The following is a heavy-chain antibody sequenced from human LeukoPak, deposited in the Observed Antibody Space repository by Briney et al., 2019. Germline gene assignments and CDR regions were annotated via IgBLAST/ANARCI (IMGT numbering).Heavy chain of an antibody. CDR1: GFTFSSYG. V-gene: IGHV3-30*03. CDR2: ISYDGSNK. J-gene: IGHJ6*02. D-gene: IGHD3-3*01. CDR3: ARELGVVIVYGMDV. Sequence: GRSLRLSCAASGFTFSSYGMHWVRQAPGKGLEWVAVISYDGSNKYYADSVKGRFTISRDNSKNTLYLQMSSLRSEDTAVYYCARELGVVIVYGMDVWGQGTTVTVSS.